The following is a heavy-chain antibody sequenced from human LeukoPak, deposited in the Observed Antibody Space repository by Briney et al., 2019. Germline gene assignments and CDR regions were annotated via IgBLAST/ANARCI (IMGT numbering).Heavy chain of an antibody. CDR1: GGSISRGSYY. D-gene: IGHD1-7*01. CDR2: IYYSGIT. V-gene: IGHV4-39*07. J-gene: IGHJ4*02. CDR3: AREGGGTTDD. Sequence: SETLSLTCTVSGGSISRGSYYWSWIRQPPGKGLEWIGSIYYSGITYYNPSLKSRVTISVDTSKNQFSLRLSSVTAADTAVYYCAREGGGTTDDWGQGALVTVSS.